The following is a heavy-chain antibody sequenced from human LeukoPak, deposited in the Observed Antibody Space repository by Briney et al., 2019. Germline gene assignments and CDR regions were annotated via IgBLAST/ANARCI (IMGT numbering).Heavy chain of an antibody. V-gene: IGHV3-30*02. CDR2: IRYDGSNK. J-gene: IGHJ3*02. CDR1: GFTFSSYG. D-gene: IGHD2-2*01. CDR3: AKLCSSTSCYGWDAFDI. Sequence: GGSLRLSCAASGFTFSSYGMHWVRQAPGKGLEWVAFIRYDGSNKYYADSVKGRFTISKDNSKNTLYLQMNSLRAEDTAVYYCAKLCSSTSCYGWDAFDIWGQGTMVTVSS.